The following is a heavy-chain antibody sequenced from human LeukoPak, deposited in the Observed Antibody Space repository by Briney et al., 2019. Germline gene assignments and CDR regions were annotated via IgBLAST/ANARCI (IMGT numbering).Heavy chain of an antibody. D-gene: IGHD2-8*01. CDR3: ARAGGTNGVDDYMDV. CDR2: MNPNSGNT. J-gene: IGHJ6*03. CDR1: GYTFTSYD. V-gene: IGHV1-8*01. Sequence: ASVKVSCKASGYTFTSYDINWVRQATGKGREWMGWMNPNSGNTGYAQKFQGRVTMTRNTSISTAYMELSSLRSEDTAVYYCARAGGTNGVDDYMDVWGKGTTVTVSS.